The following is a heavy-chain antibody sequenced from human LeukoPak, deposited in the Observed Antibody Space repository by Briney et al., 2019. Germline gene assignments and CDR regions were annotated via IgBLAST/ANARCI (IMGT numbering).Heavy chain of an antibody. V-gene: IGHV3-9*01. J-gene: IGHJ6*02. CDR2: ISWNSDSI. CDR1: GFTFGDYA. Sequence: GGSLRLSCAASGFTFGDYAMHWVRQAPGKGLEWVSGISWNSDSIGYADSVKGRFTISRDNAKNSLYLQMNSLRAEDTALYYCAKDHCSGGSCYLPYYYYYYGMDVWGQGTTVTVSS. D-gene: IGHD2-15*01. CDR3: AKDHCSGGSCYLPYYYYYYGMDV.